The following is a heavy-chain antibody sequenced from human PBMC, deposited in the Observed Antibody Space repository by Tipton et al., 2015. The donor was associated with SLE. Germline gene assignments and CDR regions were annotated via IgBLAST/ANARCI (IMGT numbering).Heavy chain of an antibody. CDR2: IKTDGSGT. D-gene: IGHD3-16*01. Sequence: SLRLSCVGSGFTFSSYWMHWVRQAPGTGLGWVSRIKTDGSGTIYADSVKGRFTISRDNAKNTLYLQMNSLRVEDTAVYYCARDLGTPPNWFAPWGQGTLVTVSS. J-gene: IGHJ5*02. CDR1: GFTFSSYW. CDR3: ARDLGTPPNWFAP. V-gene: IGHV3-74*01.